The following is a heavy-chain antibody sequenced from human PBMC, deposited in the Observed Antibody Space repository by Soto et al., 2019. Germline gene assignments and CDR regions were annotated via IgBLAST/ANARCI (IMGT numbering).Heavy chain of an antibody. CDR3: AREGGYYGYYYGMDV. J-gene: IGHJ6*02. Sequence: GGSLRLSCAASGFTVSSNYMSWVRQAPGKGLEWVSVIYSGGSTYYADSVKGRFTISRDNSKNTLYLQMNSLRAEDTAVYYCAREGGYYGYYYGMDVWGQGTTVTVS. D-gene: IGHD3-10*01. V-gene: IGHV3-53*01. CDR2: IYSGGST. CDR1: GFTVSSNY.